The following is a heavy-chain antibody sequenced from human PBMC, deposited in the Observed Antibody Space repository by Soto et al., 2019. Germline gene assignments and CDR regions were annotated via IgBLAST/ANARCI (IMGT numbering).Heavy chain of an antibody. Sequence: GGSLRLSCAASGFTFSGSAMHWVRQASGKGLEWVGRIRSKANSYATAYAASVKGRFTISRDDSKNTAYLQMNSLKTEDTAVYYCTRIEDIVLMVYAIRAWDYYYYGMDVWGQGTTVTVSS. CDR2: IRSKANSYAT. CDR1: GFTFSGSA. V-gene: IGHV3-73*01. CDR3: TRIEDIVLMVYAIRAWDYYYYGMDV. J-gene: IGHJ6*02. D-gene: IGHD2-8*01.